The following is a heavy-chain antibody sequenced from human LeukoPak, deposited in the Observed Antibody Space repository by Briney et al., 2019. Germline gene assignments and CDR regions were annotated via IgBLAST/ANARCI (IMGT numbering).Heavy chain of an antibody. J-gene: IGHJ2*01. D-gene: IGHD3-16*01. CDR1: GYTFTNYY. Sequence: ASVKVSCKASGYTFTNYYMHWVRQAPGQGREWMGINKPSSGSTSYAQKFQGRITMTRDTSTSTVYMVLSSLRSEDTAVYYCARDGGVTWYFDLWGRGTLVTVSS. CDR3: ARDGGVTWYFDL. V-gene: IGHV1-46*01. CDR2: NKPSSGST.